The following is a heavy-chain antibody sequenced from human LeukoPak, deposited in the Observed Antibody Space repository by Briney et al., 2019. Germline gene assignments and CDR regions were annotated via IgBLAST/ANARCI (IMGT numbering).Heavy chain of an antibody. CDR2: IYYSGST. D-gene: IGHD2-2*01. J-gene: IGHJ4*02. CDR1: GGSVSSGSYH. CDR3: ARAYAFDY. V-gene: IGHV4-61*01. Sequence: SETLSLTCTVSGGSVSSGSYHWSWIRQPPGKGLEWIGYIYYSGSTNYNPSLKSRVTISVDTSKNQFSLKLSSVTAADTAVYYCARAYAFDYWGQGTLVTVSS.